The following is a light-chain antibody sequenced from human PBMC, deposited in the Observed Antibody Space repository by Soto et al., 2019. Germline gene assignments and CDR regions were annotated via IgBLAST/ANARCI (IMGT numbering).Light chain of an antibody. Sequence: QSVLTQPPSASGTPGQRVTISCSGSSSNIGSNYVYWYQQLPGTAPKLLIYSNNQRPSGVPDRFSGSKSGTSASLAISGLRSEDEADYYCVAWDDSLSGRYVFGTGTKATVL. CDR2: SNN. J-gene: IGLJ1*01. V-gene: IGLV1-47*02. CDR3: VAWDDSLSGRYV. CDR1: SSNIGSNY.